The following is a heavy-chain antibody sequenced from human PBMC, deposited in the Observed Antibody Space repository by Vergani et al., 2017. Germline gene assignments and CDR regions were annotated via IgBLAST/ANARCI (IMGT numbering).Heavy chain of an antibody. Sequence: QVQLQESGPGLVKPSQTLSLTCTVSGGSISSGSYYWSWIRQHAGKGLEWIVRIYTSGSTNYNPSLKSRVTISVDTSKNQFSLKLSSVTAADTAVYYCARCRLRGRFDYWGQGTLVTVSS. J-gene: IGHJ4*02. CDR3: ARCRLRGRFDY. D-gene: IGHD4-17*01. V-gene: IGHV4-61*02. CDR2: IYTSGST. CDR1: GGSISSGSYY.